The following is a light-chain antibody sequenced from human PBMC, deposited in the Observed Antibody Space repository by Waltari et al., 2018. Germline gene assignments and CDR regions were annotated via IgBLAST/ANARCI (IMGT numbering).Light chain of an antibody. CDR1: ESVSRA. Sequence: EIALTQSPGTLSLSVGERATVSCRASESVSRALNWYQQKPGQAPGLLTYCESTRATCIPDRVSGSGSGTDFSLTISRLEPDDFAVYYCQHYLRLPVTFGQGTTVEI. J-gene: IGKJ1*01. CDR2: CES. CDR3: QHYLRLPVT. V-gene: IGKV3-20*01.